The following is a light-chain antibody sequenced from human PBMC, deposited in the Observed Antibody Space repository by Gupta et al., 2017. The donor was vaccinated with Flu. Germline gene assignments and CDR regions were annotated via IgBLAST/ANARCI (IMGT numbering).Light chain of an antibody. V-gene: IGLV1-40*01. CDR3: QSYDSSLRGV. J-gene: IGLJ3*02. Sequence: RVTISCTGSSSNIGAGYDVHWYQQLPGTAPKLLIYGNNNRPSGVPDRFSGSKSGTSASLAITGLQAEDEADYYCQSYDSSLRGVFGGGTKLTVL. CDR1: SSNIGAGYD. CDR2: GNN.